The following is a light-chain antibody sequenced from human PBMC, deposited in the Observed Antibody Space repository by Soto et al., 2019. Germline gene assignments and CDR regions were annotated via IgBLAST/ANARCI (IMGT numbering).Light chain of an antibody. CDR2: KAS. CDR1: QSISSW. V-gene: IGKV1-5*03. Sequence: DIQMTQSPSTLSASVGDRVTITCRASQSISSWLAWYQQKPGKAPKLLIYKASSLESGVPSRFIGSGSGTEFTLTISSLQPDDFATYYCQQYNSYITFGPGTKVDIK. CDR3: QQYNSYIT. J-gene: IGKJ3*01.